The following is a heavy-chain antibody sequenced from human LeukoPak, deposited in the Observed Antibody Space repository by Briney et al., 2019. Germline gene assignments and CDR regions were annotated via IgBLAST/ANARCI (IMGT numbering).Heavy chain of an antibody. Sequence: SETLSLTCTVSGGSISSYYWSWIRQPAGKGLEWIGRIYTSGSTNYNPSLKSRVTMSVDTSKNQFSLKLSSVTAADTAVYYCARHPYSYGPSYYFDYWGQGTLVTVSS. V-gene: IGHV4-4*07. J-gene: IGHJ4*02. CDR1: GGSISSYY. CDR2: IYTSGST. CDR3: ARHPYSYGPSYYFDY. D-gene: IGHD5-18*01.